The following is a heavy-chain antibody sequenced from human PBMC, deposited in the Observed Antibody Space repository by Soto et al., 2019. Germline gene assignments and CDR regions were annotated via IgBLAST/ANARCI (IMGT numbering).Heavy chain of an antibody. CDR1: GFTFSTYG. CDR2: ISYDGSNK. J-gene: IGHJ6*03. CDR3: AKVSNYYYYMDV. V-gene: IGHV3-30*18. Sequence: SLRLSWAASGFTFSTYGMHWVRQAPGKGLEWVAVISYDGSNKYYADSVKGRFTISRDNSKNTLYLQMNSLRAEDTAVYYCAKVSNYYYYMDVWGKGTTVTVSS.